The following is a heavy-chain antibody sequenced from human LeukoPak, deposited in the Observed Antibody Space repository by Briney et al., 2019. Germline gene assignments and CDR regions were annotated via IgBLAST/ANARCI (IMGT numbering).Heavy chain of an antibody. J-gene: IGHJ6*02. Sequence: PGGSLRLSCAASGFTFSDYYMSWIRQAPGKGLEWVALIWYDGSNKYYADSVKGRFTISRDSSKNTLYLEMSSLRAEDTAVYFCARERTLYVSGSGYGMDVWGQGTTVTVSS. CDR3: ARERTLYVSGSGYGMDV. CDR1: GFTFSDYY. V-gene: IGHV3-33*08. D-gene: IGHD3-10*01. CDR2: IWYDGSNK.